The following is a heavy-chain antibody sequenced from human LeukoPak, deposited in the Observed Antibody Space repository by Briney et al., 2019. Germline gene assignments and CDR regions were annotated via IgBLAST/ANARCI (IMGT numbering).Heavy chain of an antibody. CDR2: IYYNGIT. D-gene: IGHD6-19*01. CDR1: GGLITTSIHY. V-gene: IGHV4-39*01. J-gene: IGHJ4*02. Sequence: SETLSLTCSVSGGLITTSIHYWAWIRQPRGKGLEWIESIYYNGITYYNASLESRFTMSLDTSTNPFSLRLRSVSAADTSVYYCARQPTVKRGAVASNFDYWGRGTLVTVSS. CDR3: ARQPTVKRGAVASNFDY.